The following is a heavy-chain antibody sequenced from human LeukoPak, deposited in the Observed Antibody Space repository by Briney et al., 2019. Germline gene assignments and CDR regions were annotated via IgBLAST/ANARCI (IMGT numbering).Heavy chain of an antibody. J-gene: IGHJ6*02. Sequence: TTSETLSLTCAVYGGSFSGYYWSWIRQPPRKGLEWIGEINHSGSTNYNPSLKSRVTISVDTSKNQFSLKLSSVTAADTAVYYCARKINYYGMDVWGQGTTVTVSS. CDR1: GGSFSGYY. CDR3: ARKINYYGMDV. CDR2: INHSGST. D-gene: IGHD5-24*01. V-gene: IGHV4-34*01.